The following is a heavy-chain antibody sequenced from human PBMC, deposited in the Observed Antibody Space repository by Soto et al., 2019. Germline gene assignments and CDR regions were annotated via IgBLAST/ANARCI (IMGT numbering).Heavy chain of an antibody. CDR2: IIPIFGTA. CDR3: ARGPRAGLYPHYYYGMDV. CDR1: GGTFSSYA. V-gene: IGHV1-69*13. D-gene: IGHD2-8*01. Sequence: SVKVSCKASGGTFSSYAISWVRQAPGQGLEWMGGIIPIFGTANYAQKSQGRVTITADESTSTAYMELSSLRSEDTAVYYCARGPRAGLYPHYYYGMDVWGQGTTVTVSS. J-gene: IGHJ6*02.